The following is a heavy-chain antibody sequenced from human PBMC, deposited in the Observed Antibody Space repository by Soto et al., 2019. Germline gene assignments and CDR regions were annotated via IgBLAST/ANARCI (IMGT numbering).Heavy chain of an antibody. V-gene: IGHV5-51*01. J-gene: IGHJ6*02. Sequence: PGESLKISCPGSGYSFTSYWIGWVRQMPGKGLEWMGIIYPGDSDTRYSPSFQGQVTISADKSISTAYLQWSSLKASDTAMYYCARHRRYCRGGSCDIYGMDVWGQGTTVNVSS. CDR1: GYSFTSYW. CDR3: ARHRRYCRGGSCDIYGMDV. CDR2: IYPGDSDT. D-gene: IGHD2-15*01.